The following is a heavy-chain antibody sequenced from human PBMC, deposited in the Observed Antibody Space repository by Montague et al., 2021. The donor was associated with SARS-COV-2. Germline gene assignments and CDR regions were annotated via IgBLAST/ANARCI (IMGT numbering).Heavy chain of an antibody. D-gene: IGHD6-13*01. V-gene: IGHV4-4*02. J-gene: IGHJ4*02. CDR2: IRHTGIT. CDR3: ASHPVFQQLYS. CDR1: GASVSSINW. Sequence: SETLSLTCAVSGASVSSINWWSWVRQPPGRGLEWIAEIRHTGITNFNPSLRSRVSISLDSSKNQLSLTLISVTAADTAIYYCASHPVFQQLYSWGQGTLVSVSS.